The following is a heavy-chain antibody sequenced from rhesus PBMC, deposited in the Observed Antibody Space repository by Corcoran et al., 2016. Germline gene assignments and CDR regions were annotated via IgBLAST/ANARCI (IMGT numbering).Heavy chain of an antibody. CDR1: GGSISSGYD. D-gene: IGHD6-25*01. CDR3: ARDIAAAGTGFDY. J-gene: IGHJ4*01. V-gene: IGHV4-76*01. Sequence: QVQLQESGPGVVKPSETLSLTCAVSGGSISSGYDWSWIRQPPGKGLGWIGYIYGSSGSTNYNPSLKNRVTISKDASKNQVSLKLSSVTAADTAVYYCARDIAAAGTGFDYWGQGVLVTVSS. CDR2: IYGSSGST.